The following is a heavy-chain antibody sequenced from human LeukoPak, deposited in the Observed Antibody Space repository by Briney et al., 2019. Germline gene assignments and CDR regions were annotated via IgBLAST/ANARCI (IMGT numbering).Heavy chain of an antibody. CDR3: ARLNYYDSSGYSFEDAFDI. D-gene: IGHD3-22*01. Sequence: SETLSLTCTVSGGSISSYYWSWIRQPPGKGLEWIGYIYYSGSTNYNPSLKSRVTLSVDTSKNQFSLKLSSVTAADTAVYYCARLNYYDSSGYSFEDAFDIWGQGTMVTVSS. J-gene: IGHJ3*02. CDR1: GGSISSYY. CDR2: IYYSGST. V-gene: IGHV4-59*01.